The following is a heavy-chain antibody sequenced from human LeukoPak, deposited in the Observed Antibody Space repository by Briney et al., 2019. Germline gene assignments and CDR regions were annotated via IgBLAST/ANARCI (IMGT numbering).Heavy chain of an antibody. J-gene: IGHJ5*02. D-gene: IGHD6-13*01. CDR2: IKQDGSEK. V-gene: IGHV3-7*04. CDR3: AREYSSPNWFDP. CDR1: GFIFSDRW. Sequence: PGGSLRLSCATSGFIFSDRWMNCVRQAPGKRLEWVANIKQDGSEKYYVDSVKGRFTISRDNAKNSLYLQMNSLRDEDTAVYYCAREYSSPNWFDPWGQGTLVTVSS.